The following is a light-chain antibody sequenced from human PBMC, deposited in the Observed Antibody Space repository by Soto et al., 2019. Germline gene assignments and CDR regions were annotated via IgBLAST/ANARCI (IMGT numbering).Light chain of an antibody. V-gene: IGLV3-25*03. CDR1: ALPKQY. Sequence: SYELTQPPSVSVSPGQTARITCSGDALPKQYASWYQQKPGQAPVVVIYRDRERPSGIPERFSGSSSGTTVTLTISRAQAEDEAHYYCQSADNSGTYWVFGGGTKLTVL. CDR3: QSADNSGTYWV. J-gene: IGLJ3*02. CDR2: RDR.